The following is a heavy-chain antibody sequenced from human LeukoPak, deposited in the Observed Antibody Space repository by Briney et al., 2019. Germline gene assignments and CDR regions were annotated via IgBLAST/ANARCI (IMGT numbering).Heavy chain of an antibody. J-gene: IGHJ4*02. V-gene: IGHV4-59*01. D-gene: IGHD6-19*01. CDR1: GGSISSYY. CDR3: ARIAVAGTDFDY. CDR2: IYYSGST. Sequence: SETLSLTCTVSGGSISSYYWSWIRQPPGKGLEWIGYIYYSGSTNYNPSLKSRVTISVDTSKNQFSLKLSSVTAADTAEYYCARIAVAGTDFDYWGQGTLVTVSS.